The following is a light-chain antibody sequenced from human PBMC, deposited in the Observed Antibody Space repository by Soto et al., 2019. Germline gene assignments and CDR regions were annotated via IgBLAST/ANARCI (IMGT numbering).Light chain of an antibody. V-gene: IGLV2-14*02. J-gene: IGLJ3*02. CDR2: EGS. CDR1: SSDVGSYNL. CDR3: SSYTSSSTRV. Sequence: QSALTQPASVSGSPGQSITISCTGTSSDVGSYNLVSWYQQHPGKAPKLMIYEGSKRPSGVSNRFSGSKSGNTAFLTISGLQAEDEADYYCSSYTSSSTRVFGGGTKLTVL.